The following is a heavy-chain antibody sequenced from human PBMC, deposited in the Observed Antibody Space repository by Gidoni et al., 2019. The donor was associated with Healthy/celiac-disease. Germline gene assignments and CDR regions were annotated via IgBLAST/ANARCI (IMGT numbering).Heavy chain of an antibody. CDR1: GGSVSSGSYY. CDR3: ARGAAGFFDY. Sequence: QVQLQESGPGLVKPSETLSLTCTVSGGSVSSGSYYWSWIRQPPGKGLEWIGYIYYSGSTNYNPSLKSRVTISVDTSKNQFSLKLSSVTAADTAVYYCARGAAGFFDYWGQGTLVTVSS. J-gene: IGHJ4*02. V-gene: IGHV4-61*01. D-gene: IGHD6-13*01. CDR2: IYYSGST.